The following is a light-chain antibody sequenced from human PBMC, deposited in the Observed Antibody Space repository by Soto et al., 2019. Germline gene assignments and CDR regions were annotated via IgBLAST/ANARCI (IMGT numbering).Light chain of an antibody. CDR2: GAS. CDR1: QSVSSN. J-gene: IGKJ5*01. Sequence: EIVMTQSPATLSVSPGERATLSCRASQSVSSNLAWYQQTPGQAPRLLIYGASTRATGIPARFSGSGSGTEFTLTISSLEPEDSAVYYCQQRNIWPPVTFGQGTRLEIK. CDR3: QQRNIWPPVT. V-gene: IGKV3-15*01.